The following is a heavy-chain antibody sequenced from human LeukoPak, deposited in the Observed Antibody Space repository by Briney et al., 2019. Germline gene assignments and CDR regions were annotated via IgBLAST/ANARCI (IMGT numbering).Heavy chain of an antibody. D-gene: IGHD3-22*01. CDR1: GGSISSGDYY. CDR3: ARVTTYYYDSSGYSARSDSDY. Sequence: SETLSLTCTVSGGSISSGDYYWSWIRQPPGKGLEWIGYIYYSGSTYYIPSLKSRVTISVDTSKNQFSLKLSSVTAADTAVYYCARVTTYYYDSSGYSARSDSDYWGQGTLVTVSS. J-gene: IGHJ4*02. V-gene: IGHV4-30-4*08. CDR2: IYYSGST.